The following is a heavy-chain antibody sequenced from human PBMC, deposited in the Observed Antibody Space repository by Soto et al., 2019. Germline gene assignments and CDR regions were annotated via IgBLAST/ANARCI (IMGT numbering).Heavy chain of an antibody. J-gene: IGHJ4*02. V-gene: IGHV3-48*01. D-gene: IGHD1-26*01. CDR3: AKDSDQWELPDLDY. CDR2: IMPGSSHI. CDR1: GFTFSIYS. Sequence: PGGSLRLSCAASGFTFSIYSMNWVRQAPGKGLEWVSYIMPGSSHIFYADSVEGRFTISRDNSKNTLYLQINSLRAEDTAVYYCAKDSDQWELPDLDYWGQGTLVTVSS.